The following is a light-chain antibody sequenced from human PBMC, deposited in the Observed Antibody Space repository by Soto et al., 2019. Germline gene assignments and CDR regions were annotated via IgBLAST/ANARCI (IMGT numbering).Light chain of an antibody. Sequence: EIVLTQSPATLSLYQGERATLSCRASQSVSSYLAWYQQKPGQAPRLLIYDASNRATGIPARFSGSGSGTDFTLTISSLEPEDFAVYYCQQRSNWPSTFGQGTKVDIK. J-gene: IGKJ1*01. CDR2: DAS. CDR3: QQRSNWPST. CDR1: QSVSSY. V-gene: IGKV3-11*01.